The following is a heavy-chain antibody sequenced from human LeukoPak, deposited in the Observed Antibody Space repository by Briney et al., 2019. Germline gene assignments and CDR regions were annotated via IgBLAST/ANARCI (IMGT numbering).Heavy chain of an antibody. V-gene: IGHV3-53*01. D-gene: IGHD3-22*01. CDR3: ARAAYDSGSYIVNHDY. CDR2: IFRDDTT. CDR1: GFTVSTNY. J-gene: IGHJ4*02. Sequence: PGGSLRLSCAASGFTVSTNYMSWVRQAPGQGLEWVSVIFRDDTTYYADSVKGRFTISRDNSKNTLYLQMSSVRAEDTAVYYCARAAYDSGSYIVNHDYWGQGTLVTVSS.